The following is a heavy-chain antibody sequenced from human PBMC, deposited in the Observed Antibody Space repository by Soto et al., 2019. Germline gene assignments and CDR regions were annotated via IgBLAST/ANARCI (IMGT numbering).Heavy chain of an antibody. D-gene: IGHD5-18*01. Sequence: QVQLQESGPGLVKPSQTLSLTCTVSGGSISSGGYYWSWIRQHPGKGLEWIGYIYYSGSTYYNPSLKSRVTISVDTSKNQFSLKLSSVTAADTAVYYCARWALEAMVMVPFDYWRQGTLVTVSS. CDR1: GGSISSGGYY. CDR2: IYYSGST. V-gene: IGHV4-31*03. CDR3: ARWALEAMVMVPFDY. J-gene: IGHJ4*02.